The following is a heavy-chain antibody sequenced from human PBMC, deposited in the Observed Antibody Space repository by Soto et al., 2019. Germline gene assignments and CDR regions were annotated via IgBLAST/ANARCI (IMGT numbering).Heavy chain of an antibody. J-gene: IGHJ4*02. V-gene: IGHV3-74*01. Sequence: LRLSCAASGFTFSGYWMHWVRQAPGKGLVWVSRINSDGSTANYADSVKGRFTISRDNAKNTLYLQMNSLRAEDTAVYYCARGMITFVYWGQGTLVTVSS. CDR3: ARGMITFVY. CDR2: INSDGSTA. D-gene: IGHD3-16*01. CDR1: GFTFSGYW.